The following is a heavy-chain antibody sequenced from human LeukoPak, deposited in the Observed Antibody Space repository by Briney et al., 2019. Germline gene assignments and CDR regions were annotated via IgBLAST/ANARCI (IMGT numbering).Heavy chain of an antibody. Sequence: PGGSLRLSCSVSGFTFSTYVMHWVRQAPGKGLEYVSAISSNGDNTYYADSVTGRFTISRDNSKNTLYLQMSSLRADDTAVYYCVRGTGYWGQGTLVTVSS. CDR1: GFTFSTYV. CDR3: VRGTGY. V-gene: IGHV3-64D*06. J-gene: IGHJ4*02. CDR2: ISSNGDNT.